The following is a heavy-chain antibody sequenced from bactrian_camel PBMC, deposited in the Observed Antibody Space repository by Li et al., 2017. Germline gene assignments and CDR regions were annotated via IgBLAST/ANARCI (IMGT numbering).Heavy chain of an antibody. CDR3: AAGTRIIVGDYCDGITT. CDR2: ILSNSDTT. D-gene: IGHD3*01. Sequence: QVQLVESGGGLVQPGGSLRLSCAASGFTFDRYWMAWVRQAPGKGLEWVSTILSNSDTTYYAESMKGRFTISRDNAKNTVRLQLNSLKSEDTAMYYCAAGTRIIVGDYCDGITTWGQGTQVTVS. J-gene: IGHJ6*01. V-gene: IGHV3S1*01. CDR1: GFTFDRYW.